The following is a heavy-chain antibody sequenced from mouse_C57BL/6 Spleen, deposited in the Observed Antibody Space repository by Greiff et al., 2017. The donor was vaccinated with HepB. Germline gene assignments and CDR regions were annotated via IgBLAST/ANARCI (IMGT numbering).Heavy chain of an antibody. CDR2: IHPSDSDT. CDR1: GYTFTSYW. CDR3: ARGITRAMDY. J-gene: IGHJ4*01. D-gene: IGHD2-4*01. Sequence: QVHVKQPGAELVKPGASVKVSCKASGYTFTSYWMHWVKQRPGQGLEWIGRIHPSDSDTNYNQKFKGKATLTVDKSSSTAYMQLSSLTSEDSAVYYCARGITRAMDYWGQGTSVTVSS. V-gene: IGHV1-74*01.